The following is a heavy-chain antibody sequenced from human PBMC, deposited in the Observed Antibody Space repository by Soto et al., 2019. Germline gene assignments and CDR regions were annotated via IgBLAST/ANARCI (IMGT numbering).Heavy chain of an antibody. J-gene: IGHJ2*01. CDR2: LNVGNGYT. CDR1: GYTFSGSA. V-gene: IGHV1-3*01. D-gene: IGHD1-26*01. CDR3: ARSGGNYPHWYFDL. Sequence: ASVKVSCKASGYTFSGSAIHWVRQAPGQRLEWMGWLNVGNGYTKVSGNFQDGVSFSRDTSANTAYMELSSLRLEDTAVFYCARSGGNYPHWYFDLWGRGTLVTVSS.